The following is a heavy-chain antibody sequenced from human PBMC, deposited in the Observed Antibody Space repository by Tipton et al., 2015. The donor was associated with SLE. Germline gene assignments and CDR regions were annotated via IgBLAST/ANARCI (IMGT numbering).Heavy chain of an antibody. CDR3: ARVPFWSGPFGY. CDR1: GGSISSHY. CDR2: INHSGST. J-gene: IGHJ4*02. Sequence: TLSLTCTVSGGSISSHYWSWIRQPPGKGLEWIGEINHSGSTNYNPSLKSRVTISVDTSKNQFSLKLSSVTAADTAVYYCARVPFWSGPFGYWGQGTLVTVSS. V-gene: IGHV4-34*01. D-gene: IGHD3-3*01.